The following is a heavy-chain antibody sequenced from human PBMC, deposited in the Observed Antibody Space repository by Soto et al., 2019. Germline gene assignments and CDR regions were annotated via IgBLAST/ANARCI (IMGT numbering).Heavy chain of an antibody. CDR2: IGPASGGT. V-gene: IGHV1-2*02. Sequence: AAVKVSCKASGYTFACIYINWVRQAPEQGPEWMGDIGPASGGTRYAQRFQGRVTMTRDMSLTTVYMELTNLRPDDTALYYCGRGRSGQIVVFYWGQGTPVTFSS. CDR3: GRGRSGQIVVFY. J-gene: IGHJ4*02. CDR1: GYTFACIY. D-gene: IGHD1-26*01.